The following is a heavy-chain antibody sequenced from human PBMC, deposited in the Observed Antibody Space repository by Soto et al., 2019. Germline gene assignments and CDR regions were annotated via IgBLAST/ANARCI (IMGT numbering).Heavy chain of an antibody. D-gene: IGHD3-3*01. CDR3: ARAVGASHYDFWSGYYPGWFDP. V-gene: IGHV3-53*02. CDR2: IYSGGST. Sequence: EVQLVETGGGLIQPGGSLRLSCAASGFTVSSNYMSWVRQAPGKGLEWVSVIYSGGSTYYAYSVKGRFTISRDNSKNTLYLQMNSLRAEETAVYYCARAVGASHYDFWSGYYPGWFDPWGQGTLVTVSS. J-gene: IGHJ5*02. CDR1: GFTVSSNY.